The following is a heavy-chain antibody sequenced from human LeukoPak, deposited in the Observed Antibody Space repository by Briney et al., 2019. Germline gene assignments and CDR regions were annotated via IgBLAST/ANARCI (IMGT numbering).Heavy chain of an antibody. J-gene: IGHJ3*02. V-gene: IGHV1-8*01. CDR2: MNPNSGNT. CDR1: GYTFTSYD. D-gene: IGHD6-13*01. CDR3: ARLGGGYSSSWHDAFDI. Sequence: ASVKVSCKASGYTFTSYDINWVRQATGQGLEWMGWMNPNSGNTGYAQKFQGRVTMTRNTSISTAYMELSSLRSEDTAVYYCARLGGGYSSSWHDAFDIWGQGTMVTVSS.